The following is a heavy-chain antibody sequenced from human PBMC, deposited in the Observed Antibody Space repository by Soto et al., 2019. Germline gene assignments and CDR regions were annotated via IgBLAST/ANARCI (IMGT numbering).Heavy chain of an antibody. J-gene: IGHJ4*02. D-gene: IGHD3-10*01. Sequence: SVKVSCKASGFTFTSSAMQWVRQARGQRLEWIGWIDVGIGNTNYAQKFQERVTITRDMSASTAYMELSSLRSEDTAVCYCARGPRITADFAYWGQGTLVTVSS. CDR2: IDVGIGNT. CDR3: ARGPRITADFAY. CDR1: GFTFTSSA. V-gene: IGHV1-58*02.